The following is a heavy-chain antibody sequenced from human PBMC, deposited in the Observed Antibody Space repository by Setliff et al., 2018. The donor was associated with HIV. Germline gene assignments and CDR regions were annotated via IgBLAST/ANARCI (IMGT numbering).Heavy chain of an antibody. D-gene: IGHD4-17*01. V-gene: IGHV4-39*01. CDR3: ARHRKDDYFLTAYFDS. Sequence: KTSETLSLTCTVSGGASLIGSYYYWGWIRQPPGKGLEWIATIFSNGSTYYNPSLKSRVTISVDTSKNQFSLTLTSVTATDTAVYYCARHRKDDYFLTAYFDSLGQGALVTVSS. CDR1: GGASLIGSYYY. J-gene: IGHJ4*02. CDR2: IFSNGST.